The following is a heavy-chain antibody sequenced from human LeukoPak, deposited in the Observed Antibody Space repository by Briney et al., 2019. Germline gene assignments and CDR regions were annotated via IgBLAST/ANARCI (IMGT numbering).Heavy chain of an antibody. V-gene: IGHV1-69*05. Sequence: SVKVSCKASGYTFTSYDINWVRQAPGRGLEWMGGIIPMFGTANYAQKFQGRVTITTDESTSTAYMELSSLRSEDTAVYYCARGYCSSTSCYYGAFDIWGQGTMVTVSS. CDR3: ARGYCSSTSCYYGAFDI. D-gene: IGHD2-2*01. CDR2: IIPMFGTA. CDR1: GYTFTSYD. J-gene: IGHJ3*02.